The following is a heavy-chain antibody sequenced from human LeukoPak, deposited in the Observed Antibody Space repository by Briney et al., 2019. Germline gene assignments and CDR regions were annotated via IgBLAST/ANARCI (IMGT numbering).Heavy chain of an antibody. J-gene: IGHJ5*02. CDR3: ARGRLMVFSIARTWFDP. CDR2: VNHSGST. Sequence: PSETLSLTCAVYGESFSAYYCSWLRQPPGKGLEWIGEVNHSGSTNYNPSLKSRVTISPDTSKNHFSLNLTSVTAAHTSMYYCARGRLMVFSIARTWFDPWGQGTLVTASS. CDR1: GESFSAYY. V-gene: IGHV4-34*01. D-gene: IGHD2-8*01.